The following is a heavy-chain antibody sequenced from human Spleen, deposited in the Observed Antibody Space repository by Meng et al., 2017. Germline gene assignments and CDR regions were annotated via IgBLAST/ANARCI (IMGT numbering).Heavy chain of an antibody. Sequence: QVQLVQSGADVKKPGASVTVSCKASGHTFTAYYIHWVRQAPGQGLEWMGRINPNSGGTNFAQKFQGRVIMTRDTSISTAYMELRSLRSDDTAVYFCARDRVGDGYTKIDYWGQGALVTVSS. D-gene: IGHD5-24*01. CDR3: ARDRVGDGYTKIDY. V-gene: IGHV1-2*06. CDR2: INPNSGGT. CDR1: GHTFTAYY. J-gene: IGHJ4*02.